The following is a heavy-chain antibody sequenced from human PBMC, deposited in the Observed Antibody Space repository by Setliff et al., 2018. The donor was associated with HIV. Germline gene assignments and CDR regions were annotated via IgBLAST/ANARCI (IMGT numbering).Heavy chain of an antibody. V-gene: IGHV4-4*08. J-gene: IGHJ3*02. D-gene: IGHD6-25*01. CDR3: AKCWRASGTYVFDI. CDR1: GGPMSGYY. Sequence: SETLSLTCTVSGGPMSGYYWGWLRQSPVKGLEWIGYIYSSGTTNYNPSFKSRVSISLDTSRSQFSLMLSSVTAADTAIYYCAKCWRASGTYVFDIWGLGTMVTVSS. CDR2: IYSSGTT.